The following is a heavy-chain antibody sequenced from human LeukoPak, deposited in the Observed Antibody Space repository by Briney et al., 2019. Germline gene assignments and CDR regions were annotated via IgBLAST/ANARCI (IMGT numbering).Heavy chain of an antibody. Sequence: ASVKVSCKASGYTFTGYCMHWVRQAPGQGLEWMGWINPNSGGTNYAQKFQGRVTMTRDTSISTAYMELSRLRSDDTAVYYCARGLYSSSWYFGYWGQGTLVTVSS. CDR3: ARGLYSSSWYFGY. J-gene: IGHJ4*02. D-gene: IGHD6-13*01. CDR1: GYTFTGYC. CDR2: INPNSGGT. V-gene: IGHV1-2*02.